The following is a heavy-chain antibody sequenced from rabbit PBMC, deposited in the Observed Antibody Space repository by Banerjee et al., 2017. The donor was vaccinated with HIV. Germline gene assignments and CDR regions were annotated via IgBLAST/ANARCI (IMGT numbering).Heavy chain of an antibody. Sequence: QSLEESGGDLVKPGASLTLACTASGFSFSNVYWICWVRQAPGKGLEWIGCIYTGSGSTYYASWAKGRFTISKTSSTVDLQMTSLTAADTATYFCTRDSSSTGYAFNLWGPGTLVTVS. V-gene: IGHV1S40*01. CDR3: TRDSSSTGYAFNL. CDR2: IYTGSGST. CDR1: GFSFSNVYW. D-gene: IGHD3-3*01. J-gene: IGHJ4*01.